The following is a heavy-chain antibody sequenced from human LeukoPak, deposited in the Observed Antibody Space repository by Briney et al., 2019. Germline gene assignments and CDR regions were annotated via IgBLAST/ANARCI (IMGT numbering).Heavy chain of an antibody. CDR1: GYSFSDYW. Sequence: GESLKISCEGSGYSFSDYWIGWVRQMPGKGLEWMGIIFPRDSDAKYSPSFQGQVTFSADKSINTAFLQWRSLKASDTAMYCCARLQYGSGSRFDPWGQGTLVTVSS. D-gene: IGHD3-10*01. J-gene: IGHJ5*02. CDR2: IFPRDSDA. V-gene: IGHV5-51*01. CDR3: ARLQYGSGSRFDP.